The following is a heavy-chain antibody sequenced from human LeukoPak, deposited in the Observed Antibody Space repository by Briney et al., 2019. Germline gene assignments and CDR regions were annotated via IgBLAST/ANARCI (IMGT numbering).Heavy chain of an antibody. D-gene: IGHD2-8*01. J-gene: IGHJ4*02. V-gene: IGHV3-21*06. Sequence: GGSLRLSCAASGFTFSSYSMNWVRQAPGKGLECVSSITEGNYISYADSVKGRFTISRDNAKSSLYLQMNSLRVEDTAVYYCAHFGTRGDYWGQGALVTVSS. CDR3: AHFGTRGDY. CDR2: ITEGNYI. CDR1: GFTFSSYS.